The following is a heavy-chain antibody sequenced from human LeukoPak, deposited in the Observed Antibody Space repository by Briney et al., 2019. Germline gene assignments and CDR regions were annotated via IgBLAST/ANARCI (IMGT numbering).Heavy chain of an antibody. CDR3: ARGSGYFDY. J-gene: IGHJ4*01. CDR2: IYYSGST. CDR1: GGSISSSSYY. Sequence: PSETLSLTCTVSGGSISSSSYYWGWIRQPPGKGLEWIGSIYYSGSTYYNPSLKSRVTISVDTSKNQFSLKLSSVTAADTARYYCARGSGYFDYWGHGSLVTVSS. V-gene: IGHV4-39*01. D-gene: IGHD2-15*01.